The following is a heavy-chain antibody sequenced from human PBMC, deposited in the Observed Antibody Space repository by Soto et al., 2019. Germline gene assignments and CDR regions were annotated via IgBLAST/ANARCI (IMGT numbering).Heavy chain of an antibody. CDR3: TTPSSGLRGGYFDL. CDR1: GFTFSNAW. V-gene: IGHV3-15*01. J-gene: IGHJ2*01. Sequence: EVQLVESGGGLVKPGGSLRLSCAASGFTFSNAWMIWVRPAPGKGLEWVGRIKSKTEGGTTDYAAPVKGRFTISRDDSKNTLYLQMNSLKAEDTAVYYCTTPSSGLRGGYFDLWGRGTLVTVSS. D-gene: IGHD6-19*01. CDR2: IKSKTEGGTT.